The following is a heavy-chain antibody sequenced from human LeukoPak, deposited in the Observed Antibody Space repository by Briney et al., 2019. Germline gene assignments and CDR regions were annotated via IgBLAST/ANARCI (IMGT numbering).Heavy chain of an antibody. J-gene: IGHJ4*02. V-gene: IGHV4-39*07. D-gene: IGHD2-15*01. CDR1: GGSISSSSYY. CDR3: ATLRDCSGGSCYWYYFDY. CDR2: IYYSGST. Sequence: SETLSLTCTVSGGSISSSSYYWGWIRQPPGKGLEWIGSIYYSGSTYYNPSLKSRVTISVDTSKNQFSLKVSSVTAADTAVYYCATLRDCSGGSCYWYYFDYWGQGTLVTVSS.